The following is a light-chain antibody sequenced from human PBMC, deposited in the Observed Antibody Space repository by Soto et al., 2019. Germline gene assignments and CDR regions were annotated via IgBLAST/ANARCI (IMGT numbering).Light chain of an antibody. CDR3: SSYTTTTHGV. J-gene: IGLJ1*01. Sequence: QSVLTQPASVSGSLGQSITISCTVTTSDIGGHDYVSWYQQHPGKAPRLIIFKVTGRPSGVSIRFSGSKSGNTASLTISGLQAEDEADYYCSSYTTTTHGVFGAGTKSPS. CDR1: TSDIGGHDY. V-gene: IGLV2-14*01. CDR2: KVT.